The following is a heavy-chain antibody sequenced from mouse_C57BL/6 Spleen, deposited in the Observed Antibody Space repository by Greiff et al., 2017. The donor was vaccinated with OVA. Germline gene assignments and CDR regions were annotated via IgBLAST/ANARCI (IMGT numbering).Heavy chain of an antibody. CDR2: IWGVGST. CDR3: ASTIEGAMDY. V-gene: IGHV2-6*01. J-gene: IGHJ4*01. CDR1: GFSLTSYG. Sequence: VMLVESGPGLVAPSQSLSITCTVSGFSLTSYGVDWVRQSPGKGLEWLGVIWGVGSTNYNSALKSRLSISKDNSKSQVFLKMNSLQTDDTAMYYCASTIEGAMDYWGQGTSVTVSS.